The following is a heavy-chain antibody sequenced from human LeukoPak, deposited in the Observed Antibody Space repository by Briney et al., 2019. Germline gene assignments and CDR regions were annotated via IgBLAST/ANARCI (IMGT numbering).Heavy chain of an antibody. Sequence: GGSLRLSCAASGFTFSSYAMSWVRQAPGKGLEWVSAISGSGGSTYYADSVKGRFTISRDNSKNTLSLQMNSLRAEDTAVYYCTKDQWSGWEGAFFDYWGQGTLVTVSS. CDR1: GFTFSSYA. J-gene: IGHJ4*02. CDR2: ISGSGGST. V-gene: IGHV3-23*01. CDR3: TKDQWSGWEGAFFDY. D-gene: IGHD6-19*01.